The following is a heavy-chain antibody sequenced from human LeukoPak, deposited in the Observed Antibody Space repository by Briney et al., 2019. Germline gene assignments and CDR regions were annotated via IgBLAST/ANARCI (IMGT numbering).Heavy chain of an antibody. Sequence: GGSLRLSCTASGFIFNKYWMSWVRQAPGKGLEWVATVREDGAEKYYADSVKGRFTISRDNSKNTLYLQMNSLRAEDTAVYYCAKGSGPAAISSPTIKTYYYYYMDVWGKGTTVTVSS. CDR1: GFIFNKYW. D-gene: IGHD2-2*01. CDR3: AKGSGPAAISSPTIKTYYYYYMDV. V-gene: IGHV3-7*01. CDR2: VREDGAEK. J-gene: IGHJ6*03.